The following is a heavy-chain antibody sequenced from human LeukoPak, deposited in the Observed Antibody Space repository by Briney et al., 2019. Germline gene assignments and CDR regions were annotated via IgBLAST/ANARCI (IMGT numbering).Heavy chain of an antibody. Sequence: GGSLRLSCAASGFTFSSYSMNWVRQAPGKGLEWVSSISSSSYIYYADSVKGRFTISRDNAKNSLYLQMNSLRAEDTAVYYCARDQLSYYYYGMDVWGQGTTVTVSS. D-gene: IGHD2-15*01. CDR3: ARDQLSYYYYGMDV. CDR1: GFTFSSYS. J-gene: IGHJ6*02. CDR2: ISSSSYI. V-gene: IGHV3-21*01.